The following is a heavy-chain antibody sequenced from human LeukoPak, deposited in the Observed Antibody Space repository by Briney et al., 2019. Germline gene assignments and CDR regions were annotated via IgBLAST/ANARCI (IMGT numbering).Heavy chain of an antibody. Sequence: PGRSLRLSCAASGFTFSTYGMHWVRQAPGKGREWVAVIWYDGRTQFYAESVKGRFAVSRDNSKNTLYLQMNSLRAEDTAVYHCARGEYYHESSGYPNYWGQGTLVTVSS. CDR1: GFTFSTYG. CDR2: IWYDGRTQ. D-gene: IGHD3-22*01. J-gene: IGHJ4*02. V-gene: IGHV3-33*01. CDR3: ARGEYYHESSGYPNY.